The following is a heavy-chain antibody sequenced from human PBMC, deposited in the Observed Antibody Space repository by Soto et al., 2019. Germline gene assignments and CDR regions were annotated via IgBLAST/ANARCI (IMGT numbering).Heavy chain of an antibody. CDR3: AKLGSSSWSPHYYFDY. Sequence: EVQLLESGGGLVQPGGSLRLSCAASGFTFNNYAMGWVRQAPGKGLEWVSAITDSGDDIYYIDSVKGRFTISRDNSKSTLYLQMNSLRAEDTAIYYCAKLGSSSWSPHYYFDYWGQGTLVTVSS. D-gene: IGHD2-2*01. CDR1: GFTFNNYA. CDR2: ITDSGDDI. V-gene: IGHV3-23*01. J-gene: IGHJ4*02.